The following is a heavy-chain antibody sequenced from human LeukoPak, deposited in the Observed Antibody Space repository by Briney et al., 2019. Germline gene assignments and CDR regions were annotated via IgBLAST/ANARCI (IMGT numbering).Heavy chain of an antibody. CDR2: INHSGST. V-gene: IGHV4-39*07. D-gene: IGHD6-19*01. J-gene: IGHJ4*02. CDR3: ARSKYSSGWYIDY. CDR1: GGSISSSGYY. Sequence: SETLSLTCTVSGGSISSSGYYWGWIRQPPGKGLEWIGEINHSGSTNYNPSLKSRVTISVDTSKNQFSLKLSSVTAADTAVYYCARSKYSSGWYIDYWGQGTLVTVSS.